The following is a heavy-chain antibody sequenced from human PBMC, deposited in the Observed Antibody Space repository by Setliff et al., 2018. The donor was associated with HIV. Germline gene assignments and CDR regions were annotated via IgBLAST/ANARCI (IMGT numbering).Heavy chain of an antibody. CDR1: GGSISSGSYY. D-gene: IGHD3-3*01. Sequence: PSETLSLTCTVSGGSISSGSYYWSWIRQPAGKGLEWIGRIYTSGSTNYNPSLKSRVTISVDTSKNQFSLKLSSVTAADTAVYYCAGSWSGYPLSSGYWGQGTLVTVSS. J-gene: IGHJ4*02. CDR2: IYTSGST. V-gene: IGHV4-61*02. CDR3: AGSWSGYPLSSGY.